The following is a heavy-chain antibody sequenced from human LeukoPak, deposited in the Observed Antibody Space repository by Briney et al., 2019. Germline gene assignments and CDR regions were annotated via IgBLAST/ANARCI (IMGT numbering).Heavy chain of an antibody. CDR2: INTDGSST. CDR3: ARDRGYCSGGSCYIFDY. V-gene: IGHV3-74*01. D-gene: IGHD2-15*01. CDR1: GFIFSSYW. Sequence: GGSLRLSCGASGFIFSSYWMHWVRQAPGKGLVWVSRINTDGSSTTYADSMKGRFNISRDNAKNTLYLQMNSLRAEDTAVYYCARDRGYCSGGSCYIFDYWGQGTLVTVSS. J-gene: IGHJ4*02.